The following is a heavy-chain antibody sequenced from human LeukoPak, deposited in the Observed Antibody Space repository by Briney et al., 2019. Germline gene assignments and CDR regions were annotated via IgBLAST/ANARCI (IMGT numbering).Heavy chain of an antibody. V-gene: IGHV4-4*07. CDR2: IYGGGSTTYNPSP. D-gene: IGHD3-16*01. CDR3: ARDLGWGSPVAY. CDR1: GGSISSYF. Sequence: PSETLSLTCTVSGGSISSYFWNWIRQPAGKGLEWLGKIYGGGSTTYNPSPNYNPSLKSRVTMSVDTSNNEFSLSLTSVTAADTAVYYCARDLGWGSPVAYWGQGILVTVSS. J-gene: IGHJ4*02.